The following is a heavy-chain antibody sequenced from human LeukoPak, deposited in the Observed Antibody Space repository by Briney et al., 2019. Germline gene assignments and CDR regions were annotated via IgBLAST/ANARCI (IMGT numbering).Heavy chain of an antibody. D-gene: IGHD2-2*01. CDR3: ATGRSCTTCYLPDY. CDR2: INQDGGEK. J-gene: IGHJ4*02. Sequence: GGSLRLSCAASGFTFSSYAMSWVRQAPGKGLEWVANINQDGGEKYYVDSVKGRFTISRDNAKNSLYLQMNSLRAEDTAVYHCATGRSCTTCYLPDYWGQGTLVTVSS. CDR1: GFTFSSYA. V-gene: IGHV3-7*01.